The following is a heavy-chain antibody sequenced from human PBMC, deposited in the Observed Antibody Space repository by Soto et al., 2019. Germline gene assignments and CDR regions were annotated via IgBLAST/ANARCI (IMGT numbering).Heavy chain of an antibody. Sequence: SETLSLTCTVSGGSISSGDYYWSWIRQPPGKGLEWIGYIYYSGTTNYNPSLKSRVTISVDTSKNQFSLKLSSVTAADTAVYYCAKNGQLPYYYYGMDVWGQGTTVTVSS. CDR2: IYYSGTT. V-gene: IGHV4-30-4*01. J-gene: IGHJ6*02. D-gene: IGHD1-26*01. CDR3: AKNGQLPYYYYGMDV. CDR1: GGSISSGDYY.